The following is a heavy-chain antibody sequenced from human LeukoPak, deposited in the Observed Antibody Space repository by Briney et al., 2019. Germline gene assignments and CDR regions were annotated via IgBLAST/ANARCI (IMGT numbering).Heavy chain of an antibody. D-gene: IGHD3-10*01. CDR3: AKLNYYGSGSYHDY. J-gene: IGHJ4*02. Sequence: GGSLRLSCAASGFTFNSYTMNWVRQAPGKGLGGVSFISDSANGTSYADSVKGRFIISRDNSKNTLYLQMNSLRAEDTAIYYCAKLNYYGSGSYHDYWGQGTLVTVSS. CDR1: GFTFNSYT. CDR2: ISDSANGT. V-gene: IGHV3-23*01.